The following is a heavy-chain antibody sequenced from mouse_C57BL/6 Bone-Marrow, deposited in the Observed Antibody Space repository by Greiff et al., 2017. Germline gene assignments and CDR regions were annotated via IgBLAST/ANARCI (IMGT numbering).Heavy chain of an antibody. Sequence: QVQLQQSGAELVKPGASVKLSCKASGYTFTSYWMHWVKQRPGQGLEWIGMIHPNSGSTNYNEKFKSKATLTVDKSSSTSYMQLSSLTSEDSAVYYCARPYYDGTFMDYWGQGTSVTVSS. D-gene: IGHD1-1*01. CDR3: ARPYYDGTFMDY. CDR2: IHPNSGST. V-gene: IGHV1-64*01. J-gene: IGHJ4*01. CDR1: GYTFTSYW.